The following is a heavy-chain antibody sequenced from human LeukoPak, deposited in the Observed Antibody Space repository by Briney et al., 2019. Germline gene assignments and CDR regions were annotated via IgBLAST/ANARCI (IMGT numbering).Heavy chain of an antibody. V-gene: IGHV3-21*01. J-gene: IGHJ4*02. D-gene: IGHD2-21*01. CDR2: ISSSSSYI. Sequence: PGGSLRLSCAASGFTFSSYSMNWVRQAPGKGLERVSSISSSSSYIYYADSVKGRFTISRDNAKNSLYLQMNSLRAEDTAVYYCARDRGRGDTGYYFDYWGQGTLVTVSS. CDR1: GFTFSSYS. CDR3: ARDRGRGDTGYYFDY.